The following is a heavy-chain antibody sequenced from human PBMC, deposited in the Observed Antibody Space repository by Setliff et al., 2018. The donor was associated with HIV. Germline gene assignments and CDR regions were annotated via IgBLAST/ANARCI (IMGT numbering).Heavy chain of an antibody. J-gene: IGHJ4*02. CDR1: GFTFSSYE. Sequence: PGGSLRLSCAASGFTFSSYEMDWFRQAPGKGLEWVSHITGSSDTIYYADSVKGRFTISRDNAKNSLYLQMNTLRAEDTAVYYCAREGITGTTLHPYWGQGTLVTVSS. CDR2: ITGSSDTI. D-gene: IGHD1-7*01. V-gene: IGHV3-48*03. CDR3: AREGITGTTLHPY.